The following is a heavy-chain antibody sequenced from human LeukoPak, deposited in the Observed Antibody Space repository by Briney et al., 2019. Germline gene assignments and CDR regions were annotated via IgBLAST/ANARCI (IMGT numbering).Heavy chain of an antibody. J-gene: IGHJ4*02. CDR3: ASTLRFLPYRRFDY. D-gene: IGHD3-3*01. CDR1: GGSIISSNYY. CDR2: IYQSGSVSS. Sequence: SETLSLTCSVSGGSIISSNYYWGWICQSPGRGLEWIRSIYQSGSVSSYYNPSLKSRVTISGDTSKNQFFLRLSSVTASDTAVYYCASTLRFLPYRRFDYWGQGTLVTVPS. V-gene: IGHV4-39*01.